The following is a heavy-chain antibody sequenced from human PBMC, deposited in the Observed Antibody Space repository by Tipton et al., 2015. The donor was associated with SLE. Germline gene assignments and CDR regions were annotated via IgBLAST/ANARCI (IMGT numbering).Heavy chain of an antibody. V-gene: IGHV4-59*06. CDR2: IHDSGAT. CDR3: VRDLDYDTSVEP. Sequence: GLVKPSETLSLTCTVSGDSISGHYWSWIRQPPGKGLEWIGYIHDSGATFYNPSLRSRSAISVDTSQNQFSLRLTSVTAADTAVYYCVRDLDYDTSVEPWGQGALVTVSS. CDR1: GDSISGHY. J-gene: IGHJ5*02. D-gene: IGHD3-22*01.